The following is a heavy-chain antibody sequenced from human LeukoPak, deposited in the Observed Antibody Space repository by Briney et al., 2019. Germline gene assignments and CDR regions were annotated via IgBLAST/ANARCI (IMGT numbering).Heavy chain of an antibody. CDR3: ARGFGDPMITFGGVIAGGYFDY. V-gene: IGHV3-11*04. D-gene: IGHD3-16*02. CDR2: ISSSGSTI. Sequence: GGSLRLPCAASGFTFSDYYMSWIRQAPGKGLEWVSYISSSGSTIYYADSVKGRFTISRDNSKNTLYLQMNSLRAEDTAVYYCARGFGDPMITFGGVIAGGYFDYWGQGTLVTVSS. CDR1: GFTFSDYY. J-gene: IGHJ4*02.